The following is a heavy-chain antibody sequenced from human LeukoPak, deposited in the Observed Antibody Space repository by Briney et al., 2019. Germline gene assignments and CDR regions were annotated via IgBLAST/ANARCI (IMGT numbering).Heavy chain of an antibody. J-gene: IGHJ3*02. Sequence: SETLSLTCTVSGGSISSYYWSWIRQPPGKGLEWIGYIFYGGSTNYNPSLKSRVTISVDTSKNQFSLKLSSVTAADTAVYYCARERYCSGDTCFVDAFDIWGQGTMVTVSS. CDR3: ARERYCSGDTCFVDAFDI. V-gene: IGHV4-59*01. CDR1: GGSISSYY. CDR2: IFYGGST. D-gene: IGHD2-15*01.